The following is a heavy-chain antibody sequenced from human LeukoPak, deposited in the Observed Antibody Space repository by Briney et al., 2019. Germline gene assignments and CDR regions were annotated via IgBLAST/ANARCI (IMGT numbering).Heavy chain of an antibody. D-gene: IGHD3-3*01. CDR1: GGTFSSYA. CDR3: ARSTYYDFWSGYYFDY. J-gene: IGHJ4*02. Sequence: LVKVSCKASGGTFSSYAISWVRQAPGQGLEWMGRIIPIFGTANYAQKFQGRVTITTDESTSTAYMELSSLRSEDTAVYYCARSTYYDFWSGYYFDYWGQGTLVTVSS. CDR2: IIPIFGTA. V-gene: IGHV1-69*05.